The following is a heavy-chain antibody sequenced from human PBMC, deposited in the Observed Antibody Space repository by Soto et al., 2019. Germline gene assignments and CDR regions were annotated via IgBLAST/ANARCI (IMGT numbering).Heavy chain of an antibody. CDR2: ISYDGSKK. D-gene: IGHD3-10*01. Sequence: GGSLRLSCAASGFTFSHYAMHWVRQAPGKGLEWVAIISYDGSKKYYGDSVKGRFTISRDNSKNTVYLQMNSLRAEDTAAYYCARLGPYRAGSYSFRYNWFDRCGQGTLITVS. CDR3: ARLGPYRAGSYSFRYNWFDR. J-gene: IGHJ5*02. CDR1: GFTFSHYA. V-gene: IGHV3-30*14.